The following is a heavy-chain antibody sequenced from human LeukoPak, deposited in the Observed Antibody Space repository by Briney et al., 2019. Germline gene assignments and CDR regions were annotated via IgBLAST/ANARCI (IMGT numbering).Heavy chain of an antibody. D-gene: IGHD6-13*01. CDR1: GYTFTSYA. V-gene: IGHV1-3*01. Sequence: ASVKVSCKASGYTFTSYAMHWVRQAPGQRLEWMGWINAGNGNTKYSQKFQGRVTITRDTSASAAYMELSSLRSEDTAVYYCARDSRPSVYSSSWNFYYWGQGTLVTVSS. CDR2: INAGNGNT. CDR3: ARDSRPSVYSSSWNFYY. J-gene: IGHJ4*02.